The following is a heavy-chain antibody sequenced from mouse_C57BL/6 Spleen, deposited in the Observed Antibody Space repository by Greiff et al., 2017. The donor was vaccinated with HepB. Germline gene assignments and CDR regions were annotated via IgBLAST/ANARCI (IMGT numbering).Heavy chain of an antibody. CDR3: TRDPEAMDY. CDR1: GYPFPDYE. Sequence: VQLQQSGAELVRPGASVTLSCKASGYPFPDYEMHWVKQTPVRGLEWIGAIDPETGGTAYNQKFKGKAILTADKSSSTAYMELRSLTSEDSAVYYCTRDPEAMDYWGQGTSVTVSS. CDR2: IDPETGGT. V-gene: IGHV1-15*01. J-gene: IGHJ4*01.